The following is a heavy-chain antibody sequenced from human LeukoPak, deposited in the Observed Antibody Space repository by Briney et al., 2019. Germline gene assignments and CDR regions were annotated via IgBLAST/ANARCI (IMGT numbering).Heavy chain of an antibody. CDR2: ISSSSSYI. Sequence: PGGSLRLSCAASGFTFSTYSMNWVRQAPGKGLEWVSSISSSSSYIYYADSAKGRFTISRDNAKNSLYLQMNSLRAEDTAVYYCAREWPDDAFDIWGQGTMVTVSS. CDR1: GFTFSTYS. V-gene: IGHV3-21*01. CDR3: AREWPDDAFDI. D-gene: IGHD5-12*01. J-gene: IGHJ3*02.